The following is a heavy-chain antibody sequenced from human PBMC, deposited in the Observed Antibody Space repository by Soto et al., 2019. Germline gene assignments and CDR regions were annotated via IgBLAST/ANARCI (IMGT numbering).Heavy chain of an antibody. Sequence: QVQLVQSGAEVKKPGASVKVSCKASGYTFTSSHMHWVRQAPGQGLEWMGILNPSGGSTTYAQKFQGTVTMTRDTSTSKVDLKLSSLRYEVMDVCYCARDDGSGYFSFSDYWGQGTLVTVSS. D-gene: IGHD3-22*01. CDR3: ARDDGSGYFSFSDY. CDR2: LNPSGGST. V-gene: IGHV1-46*01. CDR1: GYTFTSSH. J-gene: IGHJ4*02.